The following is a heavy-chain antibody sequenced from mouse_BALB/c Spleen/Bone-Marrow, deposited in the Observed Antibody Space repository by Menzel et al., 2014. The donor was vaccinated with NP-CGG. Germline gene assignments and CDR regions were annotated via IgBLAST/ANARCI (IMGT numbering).Heavy chain of an antibody. CDR2: IYPGDGDT. J-gene: IGHJ3*01. CDR1: GYAFSSSW. CDR3: ARTYGSSYFVY. D-gene: IGHD1-1*01. V-gene: IGHV1-82*01. Sequence: VQLVESGPELVKPGASVKISCRASGYAFSSSWMNWVKQRPGQGLEWIGRIYPGDGDTNYNGKFKGKATLTADKSSSTVYMQLSSLTSVDSAVYFCARTYGSSYFVYWGQGTLVTVSA.